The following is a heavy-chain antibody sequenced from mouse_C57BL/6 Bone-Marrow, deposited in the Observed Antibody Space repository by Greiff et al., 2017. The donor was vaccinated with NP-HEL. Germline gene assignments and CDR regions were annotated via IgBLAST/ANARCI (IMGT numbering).Heavy chain of an antibody. J-gene: IGHJ1*03. CDR2: ISSVGSYT. D-gene: IGHD1-1*01. CDR1: GFTFSSYG. V-gene: IGHV5-6*01. CDR3: ERPPHYHDSSYKYFDV. Sequence: VQLKESGGDLVKPGGSLKLSCAASGFTFSSYGMSWVRQTPDKRLEWVATISSVGSYTYYPDSVQGRFTISRDNAKNTLYLQMSRLKSEDTAMYYCERPPHYHDSSYKYFDVWGTGTTVTVAS.